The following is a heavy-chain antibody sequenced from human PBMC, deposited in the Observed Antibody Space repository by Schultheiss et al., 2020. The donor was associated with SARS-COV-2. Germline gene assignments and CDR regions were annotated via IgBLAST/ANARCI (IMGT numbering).Heavy chain of an antibody. V-gene: IGHV4-30-4*01. CDR2: IYYSGST. J-gene: IGHJ4*02. CDR1: GGSISSGDYY. Sequence: SETLSLTCTVSGGSISSGDYYWSWIRQPPGKGLEWIGYIYYSGSTYYNPSLKSRVTISVDTSKNQFSLKLSSVTAADTAVYYCARGALQKYYYDSSGYYSFDYWGQGNLVTVSS. CDR3: ARGALQKYYYDSSGYYSFDY. D-gene: IGHD3-22*01.